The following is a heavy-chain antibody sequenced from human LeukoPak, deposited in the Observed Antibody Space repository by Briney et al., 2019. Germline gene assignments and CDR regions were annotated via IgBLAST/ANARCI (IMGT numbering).Heavy chain of an antibody. V-gene: IGHV4-34*01. D-gene: IGHD6-13*01. Sequence: SETLSLTCAVYGGSFSGYYWSWIRQSPGKGLEWIGEITHSGSTNYNPSLKSRVTISVDTSKNQFSLKVSSVTAADTAVYYCARGLGSSWLDYWGQGTLVTVSS. CDR3: ARGLGSSWLDY. CDR2: ITHSGST. CDR1: GGSFSGYY. J-gene: IGHJ4*02.